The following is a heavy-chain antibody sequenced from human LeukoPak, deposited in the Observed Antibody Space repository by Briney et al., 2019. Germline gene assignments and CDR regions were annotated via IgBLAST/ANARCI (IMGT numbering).Heavy chain of an antibody. CDR2: IYPGDFDT. Sequence: HGESLKISCKGSGYSFTSYWIGWVRQMPGKGLEWMGIIYPGDFDTRYSPSFQGQVTFAADNSISTVYLQWSSLKASDTAMYYCARLMTTVASGILGAFDIWGQGTMVTVSS. CDR1: GYSFTSYW. D-gene: IGHD4-17*01. V-gene: IGHV5-51*01. J-gene: IGHJ3*02. CDR3: ARLMTTVASGILGAFDI.